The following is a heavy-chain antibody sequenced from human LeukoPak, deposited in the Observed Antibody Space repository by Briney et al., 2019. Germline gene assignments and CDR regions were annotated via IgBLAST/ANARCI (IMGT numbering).Heavy chain of an antibody. J-gene: IGHJ5*02. CDR3: ARDLVYCSSGRCFNWFDP. Sequence: ASVKVSFKASGYTFTANIMHWVRQAPGQGLGWMGWINPDSGGTSYAQKFQGRVTMTRDTSISTAYMELSSLRSDDTAVYYCARDLVYCSSGRCFNWFDPWGQGTLVTVSS. CDR1: GYTFTANI. CDR2: INPDSGGT. V-gene: IGHV1-2*02. D-gene: IGHD2-15*01.